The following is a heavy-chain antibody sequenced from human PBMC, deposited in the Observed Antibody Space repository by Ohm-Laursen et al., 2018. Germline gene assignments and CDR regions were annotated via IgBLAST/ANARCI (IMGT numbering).Heavy chain of an antibody. V-gene: IGHV3-23*01. D-gene: IGHD3-9*01. CDR3: ARDIDWVAFDY. CDR1: GFTFSSHG. Sequence: SLRPSCAASGFTFSSHGINWVRQAPGKGLEWVSGISGSGDTTYYADSVKGRFTISRDNSRNTLDLQMNSLRVEDTALYYCARDIDWVAFDYWGQGTLVTVSS. CDR2: ISGSGDTT. J-gene: IGHJ4*02.